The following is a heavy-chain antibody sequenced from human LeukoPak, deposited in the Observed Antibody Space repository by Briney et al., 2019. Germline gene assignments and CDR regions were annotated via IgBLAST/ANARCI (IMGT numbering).Heavy chain of an antibody. Sequence: GRSLRLSCAASGFTFSSYGMHWVRQAPGKGLEWVAVIWYDGSNKYYADSVKGRFTISRDNSKNTLYLQMNNLRVEDTAVYYCARAGSHWHYVYWGQGTVVTVSS. CDR2: IWYDGSNK. CDR1: GFTFSSYG. J-gene: IGHJ4*02. CDR3: ARAGSHWHYVY. D-gene: IGHD3-10*01. V-gene: IGHV3-33*01.